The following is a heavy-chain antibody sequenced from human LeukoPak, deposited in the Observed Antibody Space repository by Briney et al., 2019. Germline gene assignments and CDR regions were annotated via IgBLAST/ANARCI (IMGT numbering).Heavy chain of an antibody. CDR3: AKIESGSNSGN. D-gene: IGHD3-10*01. J-gene: IGHJ4*02. CDR1: GFTSSSYA. CDR2: ISGDGAST. V-gene: IGHV3-23*01. Sequence: GGSLRLSCAASGFTSSSYAMNWVRQAPGKGLEWVSAISGDGASTYYANSVKGRFTISRDNSKNTLYLQLTSLRAEDTAVYYCAKIESGSNSGNWGQGTLVTVSS.